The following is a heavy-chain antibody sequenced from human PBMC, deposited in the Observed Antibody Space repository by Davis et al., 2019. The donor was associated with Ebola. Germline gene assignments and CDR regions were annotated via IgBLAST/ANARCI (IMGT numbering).Heavy chain of an antibody. Sequence: AASVKVSCKASGYTFTGYYMHWVRQAPGQGLEWMGWINPNSGGTNYAQKFQGWVTMTRDTSISTAYMELSRLRSDDTAVYYCARDAAEPYDFWSGYWAYWGQGTLVTVSS. D-gene: IGHD3-3*01. V-gene: IGHV1-2*04. CDR1: GYTFTGYY. CDR2: INPNSGGT. CDR3: ARDAAEPYDFWSGYWAY. J-gene: IGHJ4*02.